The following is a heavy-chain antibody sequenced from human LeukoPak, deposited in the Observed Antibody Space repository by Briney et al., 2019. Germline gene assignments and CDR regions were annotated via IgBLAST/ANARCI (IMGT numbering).Heavy chain of an antibody. D-gene: IGHD2-8*02. CDR1: GFTFSSYA. J-gene: IGHJ4*02. V-gene: IGHV3-30-3*01. Sequence: GSLRLSCAASGFTFSSYAMHWVRQAPGKGLEWVAVVSYDGSNKYYADSVKGRFTISRDNAKNTLYLQMNSLRAEDTAVYYCTRGLLGIDYWGQGTLVTVSS. CDR2: VSYDGSNK. CDR3: TRGLLGIDY.